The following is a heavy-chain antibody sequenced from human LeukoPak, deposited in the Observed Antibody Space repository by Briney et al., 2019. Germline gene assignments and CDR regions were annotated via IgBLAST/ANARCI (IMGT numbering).Heavy chain of an antibody. Sequence: PGGSLRLSCAASGFTVSSNYMSWVRQAPGKGLEWVSVIYSGGSTYYADSVKGRFTISRDNSKNTLYLQMNSLRAEDTAVYYCARGSRRGPAGYYDSSGYYYGGDFDYWGQGTLVTVSS. D-gene: IGHD3-22*01. J-gene: IGHJ4*02. CDR3: ARGSRRGPAGYYDSSGYYYGGDFDY. CDR1: GFTVSSNY. V-gene: IGHV3-53*01. CDR2: IYSGGST.